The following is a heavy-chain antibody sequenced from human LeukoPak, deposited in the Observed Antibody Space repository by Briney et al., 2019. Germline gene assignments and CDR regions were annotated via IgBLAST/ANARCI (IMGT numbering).Heavy chain of an antibody. CDR3: ARDPYLEWLPHAFDV. J-gene: IGHJ3*01. D-gene: IGHD3-3*01. Sequence: GGSLRLSCAASGFIFSSYWVTWVRQAPGKGLEWVANMYKDGSEKYYVDSVKGRFTISRDNAKNSLYLQMNSLRAEDTAVYYCARDPYLEWLPHAFDVWGQGTMVTVSS. V-gene: IGHV3-7*01. CDR2: MYKDGSEK. CDR1: GFIFSSYW.